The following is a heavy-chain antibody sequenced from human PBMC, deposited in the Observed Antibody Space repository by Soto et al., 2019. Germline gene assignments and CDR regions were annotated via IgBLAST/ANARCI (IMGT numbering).Heavy chain of an antibody. CDR1: GVSISENH. Sequence: QVRLQESGPGLVKPSQTLSLTCDVSGVSISENHWSWIRQAPGKGLEWVGYVHFSGSTTYNPSLAPRLNISFDMSKSQVYLRLTSVTAADTAVYYCARFGAAAAHDDNWGRGVLVTVSS. D-gene: IGHD6-13*01. V-gene: IGHV4-59*01. CDR3: ARFGAAAAHDDN. J-gene: IGHJ4*01. CDR2: VHFSGST.